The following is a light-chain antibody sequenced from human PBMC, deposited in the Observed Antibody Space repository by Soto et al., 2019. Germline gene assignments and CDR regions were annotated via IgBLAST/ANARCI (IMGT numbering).Light chain of an antibody. CDR1: QSVSSK. J-gene: IGKJ1*01. Sequence: EIVMTQSPATLSLSPGERATLSCRASQSVSSKLAWYQQKPGQAPRLLIYGASTRATGIPARFSGSGSGTEFTLTISSLQYEDFAIYYCQQYNNWPPWTFGQGTKVEIK. V-gene: IGKV3-15*01. CDR2: GAS. CDR3: QQYNNWPPWT.